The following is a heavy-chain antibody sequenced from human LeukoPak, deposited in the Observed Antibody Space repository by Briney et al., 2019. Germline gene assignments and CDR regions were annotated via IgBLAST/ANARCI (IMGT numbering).Heavy chain of an antibody. CDR1: GFTFSNYA. D-gene: IGHD3-10*01. J-gene: IGHJ6*02. CDR3: AKSGGPPTVVYYYYHYDMDV. CDR2: ISYDGSKK. V-gene: IGHV3-30-3*01. Sequence: GGSLRLSCAASGFTFSNYAMHWVRQAPGKGLEWVAVISYDGSKKYYADSVKGRFTISGDNSKNTLYLQMNSLRAEDTAVYYCAKSGGPPTVVYYYYHYDMDVWGQGTTVTVSS.